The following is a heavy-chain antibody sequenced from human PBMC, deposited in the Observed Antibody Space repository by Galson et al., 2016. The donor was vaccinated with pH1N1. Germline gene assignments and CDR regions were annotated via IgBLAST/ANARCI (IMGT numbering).Heavy chain of an antibody. V-gene: IGHV3-43D*03. J-gene: IGHJ4*02. Sequence: SLRLSCAASGFKFDGYAMVWVRQPPGKGLQWLSLITWDGSGTYYSDSMRGRFTISRDNSKSSLFLQIDSLRPEDTALYFCAKGTVSTGTSQIDSWGQGTLVIVSS. CDR1: GFKFDGYA. CDR2: ITWDGSGT. CDR3: AKGTVSTGTSQIDS. D-gene: IGHD1-1*01.